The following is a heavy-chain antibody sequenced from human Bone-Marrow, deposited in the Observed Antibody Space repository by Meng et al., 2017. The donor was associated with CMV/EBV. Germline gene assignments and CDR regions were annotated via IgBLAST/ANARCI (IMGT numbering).Heavy chain of an antibody. CDR2: IYYSGST. D-gene: IGHD2-2*02. J-gene: IGHJ6*02. CDR1: GGSISSSSYY. Sequence: GSLRLSCTVSGGSISSSSYYWGWIRQPPGKGLEWIGSIYYSGSTYYNPSLKSRVTISVDTSKNQFSLKLSSVTAADTAVYYCARRGYCSSTSCYTLTIFGVGDYYGMAVWGQGTTVPVSS. V-gene: IGHV4-39*07. CDR3: ARRGYCSSTSCYTLTIFGVGDYYGMAV.